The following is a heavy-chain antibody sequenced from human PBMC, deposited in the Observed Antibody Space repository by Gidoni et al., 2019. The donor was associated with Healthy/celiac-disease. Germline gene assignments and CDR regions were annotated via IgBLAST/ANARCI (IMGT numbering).Heavy chain of an antibody. D-gene: IGHD5-18*01. CDR2: IIPILGIA. J-gene: IGHJ4*02. CDR3: ARDQGDPYSYGLGWDY. Sequence: QVQLVQSGAEVKKPGSSVKVSCKASGGTFSSYAISWVRQAPGQGLEWMGRIIPILGIANYAQKFQGRVTITADKSTSTAYMELSSLRSEDTAVYYCARDQGDPYSYGLGWDYWGQGTLVTVSS. CDR1: GGTFSSYA. V-gene: IGHV1-69*04.